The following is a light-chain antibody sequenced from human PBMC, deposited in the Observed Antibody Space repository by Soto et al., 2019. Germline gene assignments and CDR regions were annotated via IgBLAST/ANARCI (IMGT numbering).Light chain of an antibody. J-gene: IGKJ1*01. V-gene: IGKV3-20*01. Sequence: EIVLTQSPGTLSLSPGERATLSCRASQSFSSSYLAWYQQKPGQAPRLLIYGASSRATGIPDRFSGSGSGTDFTLTISRLEPEDFAVYYCQQYGSSRETFGQGTKVEIK. CDR1: QSFSSSY. CDR3: QQYGSSRET. CDR2: GAS.